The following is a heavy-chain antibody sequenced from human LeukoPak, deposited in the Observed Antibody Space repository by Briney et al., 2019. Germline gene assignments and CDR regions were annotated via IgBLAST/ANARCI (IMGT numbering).Heavy chain of an antibody. Sequence: ASVKVSCKASGYTFTSYGISWVRQAPGQGLEWMGWISAYNGNTNYAQKLQGRVTMTTDTSTSTAYMELRSLRSDDTAVYYCAREVGGSSWKDVPRGYSYGIHDYWGQGTLVTVSS. D-gene: IGHD5-18*01. CDR1: GYTFTSYG. CDR3: AREVGGSSWKDVPRGYSYGIHDY. J-gene: IGHJ4*02. V-gene: IGHV1-18*01. CDR2: ISAYNGNT.